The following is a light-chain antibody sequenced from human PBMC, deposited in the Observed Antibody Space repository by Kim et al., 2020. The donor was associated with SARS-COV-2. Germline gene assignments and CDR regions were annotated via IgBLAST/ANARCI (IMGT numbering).Light chain of an antibody. V-gene: IGLV2-8*01. CDR2: EVS. Sequence: QSALTQPPSASGSPGQSVTISCTGSSSDVGAYNFVSWYQQHPGKAPKLMIYEVSKRPSGVPDRFSGSKSGNTASLTVSGLQAEDDADYYCSSYAGSNNLMFGGGTQLTVL. CDR1: SSDVGAYNF. J-gene: IGLJ3*02. CDR3: SSYAGSNNLM.